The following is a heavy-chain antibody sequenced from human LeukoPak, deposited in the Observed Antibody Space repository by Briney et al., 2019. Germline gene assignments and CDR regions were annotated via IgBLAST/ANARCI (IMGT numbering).Heavy chain of an antibody. Sequence: GGSLRLSCAASGFTFSSYGMHWVRQAPGKGLEWVAFIRYDGSNKYYEDSVKGRFTISRDNSKNTLYLQMNSLRAEDTAVYYCARAPDIVVVPAALSGFDPWGQGTLVTVSS. CDR2: IRYDGSNK. CDR1: GFTFSSYG. D-gene: IGHD2-2*01. CDR3: ARAPDIVVVPAALSGFDP. J-gene: IGHJ5*02. V-gene: IGHV3-30*02.